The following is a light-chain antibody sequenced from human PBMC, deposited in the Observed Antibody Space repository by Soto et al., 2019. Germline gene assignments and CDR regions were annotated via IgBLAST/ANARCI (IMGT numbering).Light chain of an antibody. CDR1: QSVRNN. Sequence: EVVLTQSPATLSLSPGERATISCRASQSVRNNLAWYQQKPGQSPRLLIYDASNRATGIPARFSGSGSGTDLTLTISNIEPEDFAVYYCQQRSNWPRFTFGPGTKGDIK. J-gene: IGKJ3*01. V-gene: IGKV3-11*01. CDR3: QQRSNWPRFT. CDR2: DAS.